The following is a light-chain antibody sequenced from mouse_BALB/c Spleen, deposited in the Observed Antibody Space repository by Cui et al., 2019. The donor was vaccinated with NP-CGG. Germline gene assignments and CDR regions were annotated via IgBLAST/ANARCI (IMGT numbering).Light chain of an antibody. CDR3: ALWYSNHWM. CDR1: TGAVTTNNY. V-gene: IGLV1*01. Sequence: QAVVTQESALTTSPGETVTLTCRSSTGAVTTNNYANWVQEKPDHLFTGLIGGTNNRTPGVPARFSGSLIGDKAALTITGAQTDDEAIYFCALWYSNHWMFGGGTKLTVL. CDR2: GTN. J-gene: IGLJ1*01.